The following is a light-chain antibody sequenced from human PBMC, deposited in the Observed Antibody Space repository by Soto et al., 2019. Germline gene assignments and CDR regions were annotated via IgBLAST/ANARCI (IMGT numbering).Light chain of an antibody. CDR1: QSVTNNY. Sequence: VVLRQSPGTLSLSPGERATLSCRASQSVTNNYLAWYQQKPGQAPRLLIFGASIRATGIPGRFSGSGSGTDFTLTISRLAPEDFAVYHCQQYGSSPTTFGQGTKVEIK. CDR2: GAS. J-gene: IGKJ1*01. V-gene: IGKV3-20*01. CDR3: QQYGSSPTT.